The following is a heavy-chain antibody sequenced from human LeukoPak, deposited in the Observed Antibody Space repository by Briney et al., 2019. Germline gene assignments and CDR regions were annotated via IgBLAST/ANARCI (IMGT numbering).Heavy chain of an antibody. Sequence: SETLSLTCTVSGGSISSYYWSWIRQPPGKGLEWIGYIYYSGSTNYNPSLKSRVTISVDTSKNQFSPKLSSVTAADTAVYYCARRTSTALDYWGQGTLVTVSS. CDR2: IYYSGST. J-gene: IGHJ4*02. CDR1: GGSISSYY. V-gene: IGHV4-59*08. CDR3: ARRTSTALDY.